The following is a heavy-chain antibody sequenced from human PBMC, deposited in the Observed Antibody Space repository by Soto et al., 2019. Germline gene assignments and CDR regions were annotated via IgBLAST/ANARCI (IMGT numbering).Heavy chain of an antibody. CDR3: AQTRQYTSSPSDY. CDR2: ISNTGAYT. CDR1: GFTFSSYA. D-gene: IGHD6-6*01. V-gene: IGHV3-23*01. J-gene: IGHJ4*02. Sequence: GVLKLSFGASGFTFSSYAMSLVRQAPGKGLEWVSAISNTGAYTYYADSVKGRFTISRDNSKNTLYLQMDSLGAEDTAVYYCAQTRQYTSSPSDYWGQGTLVTVSS.